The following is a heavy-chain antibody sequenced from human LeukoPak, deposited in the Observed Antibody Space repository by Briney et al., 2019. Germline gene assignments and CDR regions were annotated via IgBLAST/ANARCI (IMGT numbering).Heavy chain of an antibody. Sequence: PGGSLRLSCVASGFTFSNYAMNWVRQAPGKGLEWVSAISGSGDGTYYADSVKGRFTIFRDTSKNTLYLQMNSLRAEDTAIYYCARVRGVGANFFDYWGRGTLVTVSS. V-gene: IGHV3-23*01. CDR2: ISGSGDGT. J-gene: IGHJ4*02. D-gene: IGHD1-26*01. CDR1: GFTFSNYA. CDR3: ARVRGVGANFFDY.